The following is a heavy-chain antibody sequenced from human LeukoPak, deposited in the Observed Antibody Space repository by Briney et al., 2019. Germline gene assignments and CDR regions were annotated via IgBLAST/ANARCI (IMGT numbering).Heavy chain of an antibody. D-gene: IGHD6-19*01. CDR2: IYYSGST. CDR1: GGSINNSSYY. Sequence: SETLSLTCTVSGGSINNSSYYWGWIRQPPGKGLEWIGSIYYSGSTYYNPSLKSRVTISVDTSKNQFSLKLSSVTAADTAVYYCARQGVDSSGWYPYYYYYYYMDVWGKGTTVTISS. V-gene: IGHV4-39*01. CDR3: ARQGVDSSGWYPYYYYYYYMDV. J-gene: IGHJ6*03.